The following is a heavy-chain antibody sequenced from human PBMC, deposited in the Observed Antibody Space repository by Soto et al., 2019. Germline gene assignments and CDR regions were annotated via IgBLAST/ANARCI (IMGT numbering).Heavy chain of an antibody. Sequence: EVQLVESGGGLVKPGGSLRLSCAASGFTFSNAWMSWVRQAPGKGLEWVGRIKSKTDGGTTDYAAPVKGRFTISRDDSKNTLYLQMNSLKTEDTAVYYCTTGGGNYYDSSGYYAQIDYWGQGTLVTVSS. V-gene: IGHV3-15*07. CDR2: IKSKTDGGTT. D-gene: IGHD3-22*01. CDR1: GFTFSNAW. CDR3: TTGGGNYYDSSGYYAQIDY. J-gene: IGHJ4*02.